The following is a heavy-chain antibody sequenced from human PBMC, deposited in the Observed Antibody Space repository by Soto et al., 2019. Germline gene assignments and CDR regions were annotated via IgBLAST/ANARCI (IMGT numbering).Heavy chain of an antibody. D-gene: IGHD3-10*01. CDR2: IYYLGST. Sequence: SEPLSLTCSVSGGSMSEYFWSWIRQSPGKGLEWIGYIYYLGSTDYNPSLKSRVTISVDTSKRQFSLRLTSVTAADTAVYYCARDGYDGEGSPYPAFWGPGTQVTVSS. V-gene: IGHV4-59*01. CDR3: ARDGYDGEGSPYPAF. CDR1: GGSMSEYF. J-gene: IGHJ4*02.